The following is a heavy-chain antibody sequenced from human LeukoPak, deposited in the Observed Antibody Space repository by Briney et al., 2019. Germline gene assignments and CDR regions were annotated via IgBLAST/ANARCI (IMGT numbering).Heavy chain of an antibody. J-gene: IGHJ4*02. D-gene: IGHD4-11*01. CDR3: ANPGNPMTTHLPY. CDR2: IRGSGGST. CDR1: GFTFSSYA. Sequence: PGGSLRLSCAASGFTFSSYAMSWVRQAPGKGLEWVSGIRGSGGSTYYADSVKGRFTISRDNSKNTLYLQMNSLRAEDTAVYYCANPGNPMTTHLPYWGQGTLVTVSS. V-gene: IGHV3-23*01.